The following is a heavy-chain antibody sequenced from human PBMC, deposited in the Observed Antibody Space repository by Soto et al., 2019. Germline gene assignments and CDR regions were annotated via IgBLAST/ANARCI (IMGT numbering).Heavy chain of an antibody. D-gene: IGHD2-2*02. V-gene: IGHV1-2*04. CDR1: GYTFTGYY. J-gene: IGHJ6*02. CDR2: INPNSGGT. Sequence: QVQLVQSGAEVKKPGASVKVSCKASGYTFTGYYMHWVRQAPGQGLEWMGWINPNSGGTNYAQKFQGWVTMTRDTSISTAYMELSRLRSDDTAVYYCAREGGEYQLLYPNYYYYGMDVWGQGTTVTVSS. CDR3: AREGGEYQLLYPNYYYYGMDV.